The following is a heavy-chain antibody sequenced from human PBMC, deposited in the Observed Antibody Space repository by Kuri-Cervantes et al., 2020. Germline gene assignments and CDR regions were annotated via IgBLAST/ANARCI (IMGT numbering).Heavy chain of an antibody. D-gene: IGHD1-26*01. Sequence: SGPTLVKPTQTLTLTCKFSVFSLSTSGMCVSWVPQPPGKALEWLALIDWDDDKYYSTSLKTRLTISKDTSKNQVVLTMTKMAPVDTATYYGARIRRGGVGATPDKAFDIWGQGTMVTVSS. CDR3: ARIRRGGVGATPDKAFDI. J-gene: IGHJ3*02. V-gene: IGHV2-70*20. CDR2: IDWDDDK. CDR1: VFSLSTSGMC.